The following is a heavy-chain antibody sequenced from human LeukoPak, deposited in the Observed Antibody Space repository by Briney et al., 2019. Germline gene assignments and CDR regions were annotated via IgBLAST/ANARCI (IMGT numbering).Heavy chain of an antibody. CDR3: ARGSTVVWRHAFDI. CDR1: GGSISSGGYY. CDR2: IYYSGST. Sequence: SQTLSLTCTVSGGSISSGGYYWSWIRQHPGKGLEWIGYIYYSGSTYYNPSLKSRVTISVDTSKNQFSLKLSSVTAADTAVYYCARGSTVVWRHAFDIWGQGTIVTVSS. J-gene: IGHJ3*02. D-gene: IGHD4-23*01. V-gene: IGHV4-31*03.